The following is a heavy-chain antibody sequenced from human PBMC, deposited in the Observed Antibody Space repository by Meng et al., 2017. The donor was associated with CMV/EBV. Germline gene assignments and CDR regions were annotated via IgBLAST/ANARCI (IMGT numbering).Heavy chain of an antibody. CDR3: ARGGDSWYSDY. CDR1: GRTFSTFA. D-gene: IGHD1-26*01. J-gene: IGHJ4*02. CDR2: IIPVFETA. V-gene: IGHV1-69*01. Sequence: VQLAPSVVAVRSPVSSWRVSSKHLGRTFSTFAMRWVRQAPGEGREWMGGIIPVFETANYAERFQDRVTITADDSTTTAYMEPSSLRADDTALYFCARGGDSWYSDYWGQGTLVTVSS.